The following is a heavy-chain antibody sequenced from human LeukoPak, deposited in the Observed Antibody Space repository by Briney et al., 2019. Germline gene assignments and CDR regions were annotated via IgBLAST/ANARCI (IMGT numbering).Heavy chain of an antibody. CDR2: INYDGST. CDR1: GGSISGDY. CDR3: ARRKSFYDSSGYFDH. D-gene: IGHD3-22*01. V-gene: IGHV4-59*01. J-gene: IGHJ4*02. Sequence: SETLSLTCTVSGGSISGDYWSWIRQPPGKGLEWIGYINYDGSTNYNRSVKRRVTMSVDTSRNQFTLKLTSVTAADTAVYYCARRKSFYDSSGYFDHWGRGTLVTVS.